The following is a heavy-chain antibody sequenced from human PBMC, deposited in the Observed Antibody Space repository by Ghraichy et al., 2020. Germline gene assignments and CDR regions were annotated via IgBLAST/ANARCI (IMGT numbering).Heavy chain of an antibody. J-gene: IGHJ4*02. CDR1: GYTFTSYD. V-gene: IGHV1-8*01. Sequence: ASVKVSCKASGYTFTSYDINWVRQATGQGLEWMGWMNPNSGNTGYAQKFQGRVTMTRNTSISTAYMELSSLRSEDTAVYYCATGLQDILTGYYRDSDYWGQGTLVTVSS. CDR3: ATGLQDILTGYYRDSDY. CDR2: MNPNSGNT. D-gene: IGHD3-9*01.